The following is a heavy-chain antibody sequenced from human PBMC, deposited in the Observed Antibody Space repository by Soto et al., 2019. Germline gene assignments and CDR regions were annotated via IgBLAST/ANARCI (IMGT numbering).Heavy chain of an antibody. CDR2: ISAYNGNT. CDR1: GYTFTSYG. V-gene: IGHV1-18*01. CDR3: AGVAGRDYYYYGMDV. J-gene: IGHJ6*02. D-gene: IGHD6-19*01. Sequence: ASVKVSCKASGYTFTSYGISWVRQAPGQGLEWMGWISAYNGNTNYAQKLQGRVTMTTDTSTSTAYMELSSLRSEDTAVYYCAGVAGRDYYYYGMDVWGQGTTVTVSS.